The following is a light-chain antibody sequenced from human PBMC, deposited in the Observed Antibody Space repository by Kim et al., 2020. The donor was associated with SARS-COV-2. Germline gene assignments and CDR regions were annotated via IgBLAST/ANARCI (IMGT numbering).Light chain of an antibody. V-gene: IGKV3-11*01. Sequence: LSPGEGATLSCRASQSVGSYLAWYQQKPGQAPRLLIYDASKRAIGIPARFSGSGSGTDFTLTISSLEPEDFAVYYCQQRSDWPLPFGGGTKVDIK. CDR3: QQRSDWPLP. CDR1: QSVGSY. J-gene: IGKJ4*01. CDR2: DAS.